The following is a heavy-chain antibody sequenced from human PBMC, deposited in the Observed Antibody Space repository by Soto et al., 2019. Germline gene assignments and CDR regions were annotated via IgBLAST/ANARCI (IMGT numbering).Heavy chain of an antibody. V-gene: IGHV4-30-4*01. CDR3: ARQSVVVVAATHYYYYGIDV. J-gene: IGHJ6*02. CDR2: IHYSVST. Sequence: QVQLQESGPGLVKPSQTLSLTCTVSGGSISSGDYYWSWVRQPPGKGLEWIGYIHYSVSTYYNPSRKSRVTISVDTSKNQFSLKLSSLTAADTAVYYCARQSVVVVAATHYYYYGIDVWGQGTTVTVSS. CDR1: GGSISSGDYY. D-gene: IGHD2-15*01.